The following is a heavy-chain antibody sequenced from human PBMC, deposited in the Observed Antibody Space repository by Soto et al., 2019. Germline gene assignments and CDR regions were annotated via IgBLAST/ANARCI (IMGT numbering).Heavy chain of an antibody. CDR2: ISGSGGST. CDR3: AKERELRDFDY. CDR1: GFTFSRVS. Sequence: GGSLRLSCEASGFTFSRVSMNWVRQVPGKGLEWVSAISGSGGSTYYADSVKGRFTISRDNSKNTLYLQMNSLRAEDTAVYYCAKERELRDFDYWGQGTLVTVSS. J-gene: IGHJ4*02. D-gene: IGHD1-7*01. V-gene: IGHV3-23*01.